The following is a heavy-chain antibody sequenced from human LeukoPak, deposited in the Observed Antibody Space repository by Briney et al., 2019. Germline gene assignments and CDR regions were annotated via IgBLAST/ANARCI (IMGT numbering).Heavy chain of an antibody. D-gene: IGHD3-22*01. CDR1: GGTFSSYA. CDR2: IIPIFGTA. J-gene: IGHJ3*02. V-gene: IGHV1-69*05. CDR3: ARVGSMDSSGYSYHDAFDI. Sequence: GASVKVSCKASGGTFSSYAISWVRQAPGQGLEWMGGIIPIFGTANYAQKFQGRVTMTRDMSTSTVYMELSSLRSEDTAVYYCARVGSMDSSGYSYHDAFDIWGQGTMVTVSS.